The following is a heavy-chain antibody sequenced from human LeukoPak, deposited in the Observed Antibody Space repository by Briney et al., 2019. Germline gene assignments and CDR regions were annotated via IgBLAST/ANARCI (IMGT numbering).Heavy chain of an antibody. D-gene: IGHD2-15*01. Sequence: SETLSLTCTVSGGSISSYYGSWIRQPAGKGREWIGRIYPSGSTHYDTSRNTRVTMSVDTSQNQFSLKLSSVTAADTAVYYLARYCSGGSCSLFDYWGQGTLVTVSS. V-gene: IGHV4-4*07. CDR2: IYPSGST. J-gene: IGHJ4*02. CDR1: GGSISSYY. CDR3: ARYCSGGSCSLFDY.